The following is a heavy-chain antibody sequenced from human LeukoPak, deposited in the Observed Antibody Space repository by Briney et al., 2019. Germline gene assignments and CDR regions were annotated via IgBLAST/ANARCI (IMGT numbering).Heavy chain of an antibody. V-gene: IGHV4-61*02. D-gene: IGHD5-24*01. CDR2: IYTSGST. CDR3: ARLRDTYYYYYMDV. CDR1: GGSISSGSYY. Sequence: SETLSLTCTVSGGSISSGSYYWSWIRQPAGKGLEWIGRIYTSGSTNYNPSLKSRVTISVDTSKNQFSLKLSSVTAADTAVYYCARLRDTYYYYYMDVWGKGTTVTVSS. J-gene: IGHJ6*03.